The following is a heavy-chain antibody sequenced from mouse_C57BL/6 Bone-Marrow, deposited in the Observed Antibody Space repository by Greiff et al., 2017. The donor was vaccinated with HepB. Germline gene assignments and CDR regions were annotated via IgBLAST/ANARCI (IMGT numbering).Heavy chain of an antibody. CDR3: VGYGNYVAMDY. J-gene: IGHJ4*01. D-gene: IGHD2-10*02. Sequence: VQRVESGGGLVQPKGSLKLSCAASGFSFNTYAMNWVRQAPGKGLEWVARIRSKSNNYATYYADSVKDRFTISRDDSESMLYLQMNNLKTEDTAMYYCVGYGNYVAMDYWGQGTSVTVSS. CDR2: IRSKSNNYAT. CDR1: GFSFNTYA. V-gene: IGHV10-1*01.